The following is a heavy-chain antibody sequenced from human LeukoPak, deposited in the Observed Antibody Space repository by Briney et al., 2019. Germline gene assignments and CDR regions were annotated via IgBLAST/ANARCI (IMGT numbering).Heavy chain of an antibody. D-gene: IGHD2-2*02. CDR2: FDPEDGET. J-gene: IGHJ3*02. CDR3: ATSVVPAAIQLHGAFDI. CDR1: GYTLTELS. Sequence: ASVKVSCKVSGYTLTELSMHWVRQAPGKGLEWMGGFDPEDGETIYAQKFQGRVTMTEDTSTDTAYMELSSLRSEDTAVYYCATSVVPAAIQLHGAFDIWAKGQWSPSLQ. V-gene: IGHV1-24*01.